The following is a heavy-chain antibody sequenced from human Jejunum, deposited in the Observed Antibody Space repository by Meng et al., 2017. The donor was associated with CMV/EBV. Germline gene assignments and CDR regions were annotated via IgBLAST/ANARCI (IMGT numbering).Heavy chain of an antibody. V-gene: IGHV3-20*03. Sequence: SGFKFDDDGFNWVRQVPGKGLEWVCGINWNGGSTGYVDSVKGRFTISRDNAKNSLYLQMNSLRAEDTALYYCARVYSRGFVYHMDVWGQGTTVTVSS. CDR2: INWNGGST. CDR3: ARVYSRGFVYHMDV. D-gene: IGHD3-22*01. J-gene: IGHJ6*02. CDR1: GFKFDDDG.